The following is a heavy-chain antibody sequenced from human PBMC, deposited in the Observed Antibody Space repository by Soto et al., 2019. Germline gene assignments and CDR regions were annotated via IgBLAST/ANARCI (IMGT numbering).Heavy chain of an antibody. V-gene: IGHV3-30-3*01. D-gene: IGHD6-13*01. CDR2: ISYDGSNK. CDR1: GFTFSSYA. CDR3: ARGDGSSWYDYYYGMDV. J-gene: IGHJ6*02. Sequence: QVQLVESGGGVVQPGRSLRLSCAASGFTFSSYAMHWVRQAPGKGLEWVAVISYDGSNKYYADSVKGRFTISRDNSKNTLYLLMNSLRAEDTAVYYCARGDGSSWYDYYYGMDVWGQGTTVTVSS.